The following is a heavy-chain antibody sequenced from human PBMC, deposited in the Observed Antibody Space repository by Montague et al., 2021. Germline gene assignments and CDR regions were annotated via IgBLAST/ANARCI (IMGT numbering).Heavy chain of an antibody. Sequence: SVKVSCKASGYTFTGSYIHWVRQAPGQGLEWMGWIDPSSGATIHTQRFQGRVTMTRDTSISTAYMELSSLRSDDTAVYYCARYSGYDVPFDYWGQGTLVTVSS. CDR1: GYTFTGSY. J-gene: IGHJ4*02. V-gene: IGHV1-2*02. D-gene: IGHD5-12*01. CDR2: IDPSSGAT. CDR3: ARYSGYDVPFDY.